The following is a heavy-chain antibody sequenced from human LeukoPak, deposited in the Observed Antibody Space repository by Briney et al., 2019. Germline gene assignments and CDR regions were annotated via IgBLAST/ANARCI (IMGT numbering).Heavy chain of an antibody. CDR2: IIPIFGTA. CDR3: ARGSLGSMNSYGYGPWGY. D-gene: IGHD5-18*01. CDR1: GGTFSSYA. J-gene: IGHJ4*02. Sequence: ASVKVSCKASGGTFSSYAISWVRQAPGQGLGWMGGIIPIFGTANYAQKFQGRVTITTDESTSTAYMELSSLRSEDTAVYYCARGSLGSMNSYGYGPWGYWGQGTLVTVSS. V-gene: IGHV1-69*05.